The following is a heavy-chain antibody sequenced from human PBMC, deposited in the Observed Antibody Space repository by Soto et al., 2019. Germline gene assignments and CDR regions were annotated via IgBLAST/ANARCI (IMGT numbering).Heavy chain of an antibody. J-gene: IGHJ5*02. D-gene: IGHD6-13*01. CDR2: ISHDGSVT. Sequence: QVQMVESGGGVVQPGTSLRLSCATSGFTFSTSGMHWVRQAPGKGLEWVAMISHDGSVTYYTDSVQGRFTISRDTPKNTLYLQMNSLRDEDTAIYYCAKDWGSSGWYNLFDPWGQGTRVTVS. CDR1: GFTFSTSG. V-gene: IGHV3-30*18. CDR3: AKDWGSSGWYNLFDP.